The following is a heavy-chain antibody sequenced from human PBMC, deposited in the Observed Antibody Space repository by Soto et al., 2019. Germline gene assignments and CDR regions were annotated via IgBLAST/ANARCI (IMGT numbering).Heavy chain of an antibody. CDR3: ARAYSSSSGADY. CDR1: GGSISSGDYY. V-gene: IGHV4-30-4*01. CDR2: IYYSGST. J-gene: IGHJ4*02. Sequence: SETLSLTCTVSGGSISSGDYYWSWIRQPPGKGLEWIGYIYYSGSTYYNPSLKSRVTISVDTSKNQFSLKLSSVTAADTAVYYCARAYSSSSGADYWGQGTLVTAPQ. D-gene: IGHD6-6*01.